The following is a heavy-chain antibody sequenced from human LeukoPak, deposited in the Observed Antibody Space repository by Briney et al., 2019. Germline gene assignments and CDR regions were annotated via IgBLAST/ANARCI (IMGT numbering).Heavy chain of an antibody. Sequence: SETLSLTCTVSGGSISSSSYYWGWIRQPPGKGLEWIGSIYYSGSTYYNPSLKSRVTISVDTSKNQVSLKLSSVTAADTAVYYCARPDYYDGGMDVWGQGTTVTVSS. J-gene: IGHJ6*02. CDR3: ARPDYYDGGMDV. V-gene: IGHV4-39*01. CDR2: IYYSGST. D-gene: IGHD3-22*01. CDR1: GGSISSSSYY.